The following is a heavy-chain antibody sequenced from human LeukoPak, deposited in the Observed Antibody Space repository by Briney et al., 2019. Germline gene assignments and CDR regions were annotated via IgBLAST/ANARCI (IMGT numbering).Heavy chain of an antibody. J-gene: IGHJ5*02. V-gene: IGHV4-34*11. CDR1: GGSFSGYY. D-gene: IGHD3-10*01. CDR3: VRGPYGSSISNWFDP. Sequence: SETLSLTCAVYGGSFSGYYWSWIRQTPGKGLEWIGYIYYNGDTHYNPSLNSRLSMSVDTPNKQFSLNLRSVTAADTAVYYCVRGPYGSSISNWFDPWGQGLLVTVSS. CDR2: IYYNGDT.